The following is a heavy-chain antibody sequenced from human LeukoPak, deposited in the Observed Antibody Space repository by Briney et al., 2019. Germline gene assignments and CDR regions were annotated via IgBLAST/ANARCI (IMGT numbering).Heavy chain of an antibody. J-gene: IGHJ4*02. V-gene: IGHV1-2*02. CDR3: VRAYASGWHIDF. CDR2: INPNSGGP. D-gene: IGHD6-19*01. Sequence: GASVKVSCKASGYTFTSYAIHWVRQAPGQGLEWMGWINPNSGGPNYAQSFQGRVTMTRDTSISTAYMELTWLRSDDTAVYYCVRAYASGWHIDFWGQGTLVTVSS. CDR1: GYTFTSYA.